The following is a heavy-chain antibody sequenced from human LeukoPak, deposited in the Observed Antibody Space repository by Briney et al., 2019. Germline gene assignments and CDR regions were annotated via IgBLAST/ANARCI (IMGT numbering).Heavy chain of an antibody. CDR3: ARVYYYFLGSWNYYYYMDV. CDR1: GFTVSSNY. Sequence: GGSLRLSCAASGFTVSSNYMSWVRQAPGKGLEWVSVIYSGGSTYYADSVKGRFTISRDNSKNTLYLQMNSLRAEDTAVYYCARVYYYFLGSWNYYYYMDVWGKGTTVTVSS. D-gene: IGHD3-10*02. CDR2: IYSGGST. V-gene: IGHV3-53*01. J-gene: IGHJ6*03.